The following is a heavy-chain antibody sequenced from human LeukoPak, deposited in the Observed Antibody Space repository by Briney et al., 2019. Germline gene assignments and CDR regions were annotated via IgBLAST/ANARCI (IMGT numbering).Heavy chain of an antibody. CDR2: IYYSEST. Sequence: PSETLSLTCTVSGGSISSYYWSWIRQPPGKGLEWIGYIYYSESTNYNPSLKSRVTISVDTSKNQFSLKLSSVTAADTAVYYCATLIDYGGNGVDYWGQGTLVTVSS. V-gene: IGHV4-59*01. CDR1: GGSISSYY. D-gene: IGHD4-23*01. J-gene: IGHJ4*02. CDR3: ATLIDYGGNGVDY.